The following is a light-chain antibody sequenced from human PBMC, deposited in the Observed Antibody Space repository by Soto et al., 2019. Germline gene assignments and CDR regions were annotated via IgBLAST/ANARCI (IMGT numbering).Light chain of an antibody. Sequence: QSALTQPASVSGSPRQSITISCTGTSSDVGKYNYVSWYQQHPAKAPKLMIFEVSNRPSGVSNRFSGSKSGNTASLTISGLQAEDEAEYYCSSYTGSSINTVVFGGGTQLTVL. J-gene: IGLJ2*01. CDR1: SSDVGKYNY. CDR3: SSYTGSSINTVV. V-gene: IGLV2-14*01. CDR2: EVS.